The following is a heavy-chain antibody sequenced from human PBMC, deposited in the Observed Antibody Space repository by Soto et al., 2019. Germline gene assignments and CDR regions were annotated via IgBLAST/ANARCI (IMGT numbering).Heavy chain of an antibody. CDR1: GFSLTTRGVG. CDR3: AHIPNYYQYDWFDP. CDR2: IYWDDDK. V-gene: IGHV2-5*02. J-gene: IGHJ5*02. D-gene: IGHD3-16*01. Sequence: QITLKESGPPLVKPTQTLTLTCTFSGFSLTTRGVGVGWIRQPPGKALECLALIYWDDDKRYSPSLQSRLSNTKDPSKNQVVLTMTNVDPVDTATYYCAHIPNYYQYDWFDPWGQGTLVSVSS.